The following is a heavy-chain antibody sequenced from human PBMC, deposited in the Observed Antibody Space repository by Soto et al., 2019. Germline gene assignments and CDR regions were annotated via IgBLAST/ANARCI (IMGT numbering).Heavy chain of an antibody. CDR2: VSGSGSDT. CDR1: GFTFRTHA. J-gene: IGHJ4*02. D-gene: IGHD3-22*01. V-gene: IGHV3-23*01. Sequence: EVQLLESGGGLVQPGGSLRLSCAASGFTFRTHAMSWVRQAPGKGLEWVSVVSGSGSDTYYADSMKGRFTISRDNSNNTLFLQVNSLRAEDAAVYYCAKGPYYHDSSGRPNGYFDHGGQGALVTVSS. CDR3: AKGPYYHDSSGRPNGYFDH.